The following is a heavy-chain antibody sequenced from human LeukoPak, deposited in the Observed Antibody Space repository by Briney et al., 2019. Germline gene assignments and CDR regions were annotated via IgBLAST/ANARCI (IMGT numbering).Heavy chain of an antibody. Sequence: SETLSLTCTVSGGSISTYYWSWIRQPAGKGLEWIGRIYTSGTTYYNPSLKSRVTMSVDTSKNQFSLKLSSVTAADTAVYYCAREHTIFGVVNTYYFDYWGQGTLVTVSS. D-gene: IGHD3-3*01. CDR3: AREHTIFGVVNTYYFDY. CDR2: IYTSGTT. V-gene: IGHV4-4*07. CDR1: GGSISTYY. J-gene: IGHJ4*02.